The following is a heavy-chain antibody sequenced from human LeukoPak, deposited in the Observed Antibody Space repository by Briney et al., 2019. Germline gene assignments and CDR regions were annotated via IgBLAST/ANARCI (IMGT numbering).Heavy chain of an antibody. V-gene: IGHV4-30-4*01. Sequence: SQTLSPTCTVSGGSVSSSGYCWSWIRQPPGKGLEWIGYIYYSGGTYYNPSLKSRVSISLDTSKMQFSLKLSSVTAADTALYYCARDVGGYGHFDYWGQGTLVTVSS. J-gene: IGHJ4*02. CDR2: IYYSGGT. CDR1: GGSVSSSGYC. CDR3: ARDVGGYGHFDY. D-gene: IGHD5-12*01.